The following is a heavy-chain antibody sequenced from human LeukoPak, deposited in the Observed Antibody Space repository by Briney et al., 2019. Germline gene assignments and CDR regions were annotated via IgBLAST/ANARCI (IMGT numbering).Heavy chain of an antibody. CDR1: GFTFSSYS. D-gene: IGHD6-13*01. J-gene: IGHJ4*02. Sequence: KTGGSLRLSCAASGFTFSSYSMNWVRQAPGKGLEWVSSISSSSSYIYYADSVKGRFTISRDNAKNSLYLQMNSLRAEDTAVYYCARAWSSWYDYWGQGTLVTVSS. CDR2: ISSSSSYI. V-gene: IGHV3-21*01. CDR3: ARAWSSWYDY.